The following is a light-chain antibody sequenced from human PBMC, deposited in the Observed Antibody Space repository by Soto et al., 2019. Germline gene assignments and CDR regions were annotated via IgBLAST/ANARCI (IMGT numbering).Light chain of an antibody. CDR2: DVD. CDR1: SSDVGGYNY. CDR3: SSYTSSNTVV. J-gene: IGLJ2*01. Sequence: QSALPQPASVSGSPGQSITISCSGTSSDVGGYNYVCWYRQHPGKAPKLMIYDVDNRPSGVSNRFSGSRSGNTASLTISGLQAEDEADYYCSSYTSSNTVVFGGGTKLTVL. V-gene: IGLV2-14*01.